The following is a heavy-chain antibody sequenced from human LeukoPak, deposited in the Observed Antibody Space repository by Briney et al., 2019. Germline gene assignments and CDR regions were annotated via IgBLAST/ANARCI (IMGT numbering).Heavy chain of an antibody. CDR3: ARLLAGCPGGRCRAHFDY. V-gene: IGHV4-59*01. CDR1: GDSINSNY. D-gene: IGHD2-15*01. J-gene: IGHJ4*02. Sequence: SETLSLTCSGSGDSINSNYWSWLRQPPGKGLVWIGYIYYGGSTNYNPSLKSRVSMSVDTSKNQFSLNLSSVTAADTAVYHCARLLAGCPGGRCRAHFDYWGQGTLVTVSS. CDR2: IYYGGST.